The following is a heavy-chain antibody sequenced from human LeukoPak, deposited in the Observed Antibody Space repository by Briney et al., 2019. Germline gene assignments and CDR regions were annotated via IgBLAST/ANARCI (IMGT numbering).Heavy chain of an antibody. Sequence: GGSLRLSCAASGFTFSSYTMNWVRQAPGKGLEWVSIISSGSSYIHYADSVKGRFTISRDDSKNTLYLEMKSLRAEDTAVYYCASEPGVSYVGGFDFWGQGTLITVSS. CDR3: ASEPGVSYVGGFDF. CDR2: ISSGSSYI. CDR1: GFTFSSYT. J-gene: IGHJ4*02. D-gene: IGHD3-16*01. V-gene: IGHV3-21*04.